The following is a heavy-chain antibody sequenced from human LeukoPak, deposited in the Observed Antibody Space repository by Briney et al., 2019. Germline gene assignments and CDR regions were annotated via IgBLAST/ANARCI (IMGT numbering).Heavy chain of an antibody. D-gene: IGHD5-18*01. V-gene: IGHV3-7*01. CDR3: TRTRIPLYYFDY. J-gene: IGHJ4*02. CDR2: IKQDGSEK. CDR1: GFTFGSYW. Sequence: GGSLRLSCAASGFTFGSYWMSWVRQAPGKGLEWGANIKQDGSEKYYVDSVKGRFTISRDNAKNALYLQMNSLRAEDTAVYYCTRTRIPLYYFDYWGQGSLVTVSS.